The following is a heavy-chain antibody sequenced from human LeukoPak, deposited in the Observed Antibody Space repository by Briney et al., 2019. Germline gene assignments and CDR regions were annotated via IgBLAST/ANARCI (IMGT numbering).Heavy chain of an antibody. CDR2: INHSGST. CDR3: ARGRFGKD. D-gene: IGHD3-10*01. CDR1: GGSFSGYY. J-gene: IGHJ4*02. Sequence: SETLSLTCAVYGGSFSGYYWSWIRQPPGKGLEWIGEINHSGSTNNNPCLKSRVTISVDSSKNQFYLKLSSVTAADTAVYYCARGRFGKDWGQGTLVTVSS. V-gene: IGHV4-34*01.